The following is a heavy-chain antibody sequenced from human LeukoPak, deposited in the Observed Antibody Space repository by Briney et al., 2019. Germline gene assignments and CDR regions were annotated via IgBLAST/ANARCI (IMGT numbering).Heavy chain of an antibody. J-gene: IGHJ4*02. Sequence: PSETLSLTCAVSGGSISSGGYSWNWIQQPPGKGLEWIGYIYHSGSTYYNPSLKSRVTVSVDRSKNQFSLKLSSVTAADTAVYYCARAHDSSGYLFDYWGQGTLVTVSS. CDR2: IYHSGST. CDR1: GGSISSGGYS. CDR3: ARAHDSSGYLFDY. D-gene: IGHD3-22*01. V-gene: IGHV4-30-2*01.